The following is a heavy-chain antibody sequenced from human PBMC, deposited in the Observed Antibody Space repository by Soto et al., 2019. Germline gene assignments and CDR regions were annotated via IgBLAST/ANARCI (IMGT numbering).Heavy chain of an antibody. D-gene: IGHD1-26*01. CDR1: GGTFSTQA. CDR2: IIPIFGSR. Sequence: QVQLVQSGPEVKKPGTSVKVYCKASGGTFSTQAINCVRQAPGQGLEWMGGIIPIFGSRNYAHKFRGRLKITADESTTSAHMELSSLRSEDPAVYYCAREGRIVGATTHFDYWGQGTLVTVSS. J-gene: IGHJ4*02. CDR3: AREGRIVGATTHFDY. V-gene: IGHV1-69*01.